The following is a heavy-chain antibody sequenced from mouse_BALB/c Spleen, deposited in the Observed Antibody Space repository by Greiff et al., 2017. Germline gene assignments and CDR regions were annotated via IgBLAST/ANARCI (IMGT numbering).Heavy chain of an antibody. CDR3: ARQAY. CDR1: GFAFSSYD. V-gene: IGHV5-12-1*01. J-gene: IGHJ3*01. Sequence: DVMLVESGGGLVKPGGSLKLSCAASGFAFSSYDMSWVRQTPEKRLEWVAYISSGGGSTYYPDTVKGRFTISRDNAKNTLYLQMSSLKSEDTAMYYCARQAYWGQGTLVTVSA. CDR2: ISSGGGST.